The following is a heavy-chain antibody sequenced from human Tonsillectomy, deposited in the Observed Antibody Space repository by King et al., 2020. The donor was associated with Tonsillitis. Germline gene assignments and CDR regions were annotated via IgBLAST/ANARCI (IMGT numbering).Heavy chain of an antibody. D-gene: IGHD5-12*01. CDR3: AKAGSDYDLRYYYYGMDV. CDR2: ISGSGGST. V-gene: IGHV3-23*04. Sequence: VQLVESGGGLVQPGGSLRLSCAASGFTFSSYAMSWVRQAPGKGLEWVSCISGSGGSTYYTDSVKGRFTISRDNSKNTLYLQMNSLRAEDTAVFYCAKAGSDYDLRYYYYGMDVWGQGTTVTVSS. J-gene: IGHJ6*02. CDR1: GFTFSSYA.